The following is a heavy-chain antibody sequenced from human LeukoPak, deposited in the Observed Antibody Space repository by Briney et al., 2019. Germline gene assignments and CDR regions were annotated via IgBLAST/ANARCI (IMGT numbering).Heavy chain of an antibody. CDR2: IYYAGST. V-gene: IGHV4-39*07. Sequence: SETLSLTCTVSGGSISNSSYYWGWIRQPPGKGLEWIGAIYYAGSTYFDPSLKSRVTISVDTSKNQFSLKLSSVTAADTAVYYCARGLDCSGGSCYYYGMDVWGQGTTVTVSS. CDR1: GGSISNSSYY. D-gene: IGHD2-15*01. J-gene: IGHJ6*02. CDR3: ARGLDCSGGSCYYYGMDV.